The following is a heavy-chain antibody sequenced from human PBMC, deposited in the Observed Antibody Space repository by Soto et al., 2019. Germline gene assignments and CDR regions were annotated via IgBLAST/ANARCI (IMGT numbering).Heavy chain of an antibody. Sequence: VQLLESGGGLGQPGGSLRLSCAASGFTFTTYAMSWIRQTPGKGLECVSVVYASGGGTYADSVKGRFTISRDNSKNMVYLQMNSLRAEDTATYYCAKGGSNWSFDYRGQGILVTVSS. J-gene: IGHJ4*02. CDR1: GFTFTTYA. CDR2: VYASGGGT. D-gene: IGHD4-4*01. V-gene: IGHV3-23*05. CDR3: AKGGSNWSFDY.